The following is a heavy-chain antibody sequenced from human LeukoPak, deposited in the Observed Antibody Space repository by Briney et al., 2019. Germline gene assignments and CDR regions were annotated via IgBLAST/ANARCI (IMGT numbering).Heavy chain of an antibody. CDR3: ASLGREQLVDAFDI. V-gene: IGHV3-30-3*01. D-gene: IGHD6-13*01. CDR2: ISYDGSNK. J-gene: IGHJ3*02. Sequence: PGGSLRLSCAASGFTFSSYAMHWVRQAPGKGLEWVAVISYDGSNKYYADSVKGRFTISRDNSKNTLYLQMNSLRAEDTAVYYCASLGREQLVDAFDIWGQGTMVTVSS. CDR1: GFTFSSYA.